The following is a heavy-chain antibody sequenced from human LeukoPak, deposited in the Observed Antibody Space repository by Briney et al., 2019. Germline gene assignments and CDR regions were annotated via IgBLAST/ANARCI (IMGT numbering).Heavy chain of an antibody. CDR2: IFYSGST. D-gene: IGHD3-22*01. V-gene: IGHV4-59*01. J-gene: IGHJ1*01. Sequence: PSETLSLTCTVSGGSISSYYWSWIRQPPGKGLEWIGYIFYSGSTNYNPSLKSRVTISVYTSKNQFSLKLSSVTAADTAVYYCARLKYYYDASGYRAEYFQHWGQGTLVTVSS. CDR3: ARLKYYYDASGYRAEYFQH. CDR1: GGSISSYY.